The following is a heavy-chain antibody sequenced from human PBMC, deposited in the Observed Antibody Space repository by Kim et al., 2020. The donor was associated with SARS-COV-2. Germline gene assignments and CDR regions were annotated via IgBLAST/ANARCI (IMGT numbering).Heavy chain of an antibody. CDR3: ARLRRGSIAAAGP. Sequence: YNPSLKSRVTISVDTSKNQFSLKLSSVTAADTAVYYCARLRRGSIAAAGPWGQGTLVTVSS. V-gene: IGHV4-39*01. J-gene: IGHJ5*02. D-gene: IGHD6-13*01.